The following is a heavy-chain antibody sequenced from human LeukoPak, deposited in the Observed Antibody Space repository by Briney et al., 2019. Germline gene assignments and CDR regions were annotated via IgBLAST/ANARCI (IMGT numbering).Heavy chain of an antibody. D-gene: IGHD3-22*01. V-gene: IGHV1-8*03. Sequence: ASVKVSCKASGYTFTSYDINWVRQATGQGREWMGWMNPNSGNTGYAQKFQGRVTITRNTSISTAYMELSSLRSEDTAVYYCARYAYYDSSGYVDYWGQGTLVTVSS. CDR3: ARYAYYDSSGYVDY. CDR1: GYTFTSYD. J-gene: IGHJ4*02. CDR2: MNPNSGNT.